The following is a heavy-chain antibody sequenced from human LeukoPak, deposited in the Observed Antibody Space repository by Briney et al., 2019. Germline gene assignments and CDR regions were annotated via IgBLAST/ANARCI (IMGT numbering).Heavy chain of an antibody. CDR1: GFAFSHFW. CDR2: IKKTGSET. CDR3: AREDGYCSGGNCYTYFDS. Sequence: GGSLRLSCAASGFAFSHFWMSWVRQAPGKGLEWVAYIKKTGSETYYVDSVKGRFTITRDNTRSSLFLQMYSLRAEDTAVYFCAREDGYCSGGNCYTYFDSWGQGTLVTVSS. V-gene: IGHV3-7*01. D-gene: IGHD2-15*01. J-gene: IGHJ4*02.